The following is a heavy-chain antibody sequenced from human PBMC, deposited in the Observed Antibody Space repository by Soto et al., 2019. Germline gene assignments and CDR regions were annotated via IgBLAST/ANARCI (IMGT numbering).Heavy chain of an antibody. V-gene: IGHV4-39*01. CDR2: ISHTGSP. CDR1: GGSISNSDYF. Sequence: SETLSLTCTVSGGSISNSDYFWAWMRQPPGKGLEWVGTISHTGSPRYNPSLKSRVTISVDTSKNQFSLRLPSVTAADTAVFYCASQLESTTYFDYWGRGTLVTSPQ. CDR3: ASQLESTTYFDY. D-gene: IGHD1-1*01. J-gene: IGHJ4*02.